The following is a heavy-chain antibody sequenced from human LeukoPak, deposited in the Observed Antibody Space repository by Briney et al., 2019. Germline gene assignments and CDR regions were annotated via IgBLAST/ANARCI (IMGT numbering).Heavy chain of an antibody. CDR2: IFLADSDT. V-gene: IGHV5-51*01. D-gene: IGHD1-26*01. Sequence: GESLKISCKGSGYSFTNYWIGWVRQLPGKGLEWMGIIFLADSDTRYSPSFQGQVTISADKSISTAYLEWSSLKASDTAMYYCAISQWTYYPADYWGQGTLVTVSS. CDR3: AISQWTYYPADY. CDR1: GYSFTNYW. J-gene: IGHJ4*02.